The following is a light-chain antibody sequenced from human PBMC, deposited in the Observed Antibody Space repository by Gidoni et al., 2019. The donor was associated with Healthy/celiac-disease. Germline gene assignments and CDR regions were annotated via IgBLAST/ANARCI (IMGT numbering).Light chain of an antibody. CDR1: SSDVGGYNY. J-gene: IGLJ1*01. Sequence: QSALTQPASVSGSPVQSIPISCAGTSSDVGGYNYVSWYQQHPGKAPKLMIYDVSNRPSGVSNRFSGSKSGNTASLTISGLQAEDEADYYCSSYTSSSSFYVFGTGTKVTVL. V-gene: IGLV2-14*01. CDR2: DVS. CDR3: SSYTSSSSFYV.